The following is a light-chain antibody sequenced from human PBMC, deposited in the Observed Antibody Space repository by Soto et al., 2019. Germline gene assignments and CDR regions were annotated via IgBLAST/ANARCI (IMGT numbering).Light chain of an antibody. V-gene: IGKV3-20*01. CDR2: GAS. Sequence: EVVLTQSPGTLSLSPGERATLSCRASQSVSSNYLAWYQQRSGQAPRLLIYGASSRATGIPDRFSGSGSGTDFTLTISRLEPEDSAVYFCQHYSSQTFGQGTKVEIK. CDR1: QSVSSNY. J-gene: IGKJ1*01. CDR3: QHYSSQT.